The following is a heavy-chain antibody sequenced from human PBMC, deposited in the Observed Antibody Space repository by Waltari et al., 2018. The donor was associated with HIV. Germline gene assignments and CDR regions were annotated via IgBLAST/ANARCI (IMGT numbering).Heavy chain of an antibody. CDR2: IGTSDHST. CDR3: ASEAAVSAGPLDS. J-gene: IGHJ4*02. D-gene: IGHD6-19*01. Sequence: EVHLAESGGGLVQPGESLRISCAVSGLSGATSALTWVRQPPGKGLQWVSIIGTSDHSTYYLGSVGGRFLISRDDSQTTVSLQMDRLTTNDTAVYYCASEAAVSAGPLDSWGQGIAVIVSS. CDR1: GLSGATSA. V-gene: IGHV3-66*01.